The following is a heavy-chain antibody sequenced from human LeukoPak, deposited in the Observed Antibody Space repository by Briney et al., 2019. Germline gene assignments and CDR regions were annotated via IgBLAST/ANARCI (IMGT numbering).Heavy chain of an antibody. J-gene: IGHJ3*02. CDR1: GFTFSSYA. D-gene: IGHD5-18*01. Sequence: GGSLRLSFAASGFTFSSYAMSWVRQAPGKGLEWVSAISGSGGSTYYADSVKGRFTISRDNSKNTLYLQMNSLRAEDTAVYYCAKDRAIQLPSYDAFDIWGQGTMVTVSS. CDR2: ISGSGGST. CDR3: AKDRAIQLPSYDAFDI. V-gene: IGHV3-23*01.